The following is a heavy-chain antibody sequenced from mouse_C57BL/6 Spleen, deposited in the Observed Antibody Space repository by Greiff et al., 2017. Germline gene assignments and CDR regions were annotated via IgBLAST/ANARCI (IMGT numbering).Heavy chain of an antibody. Sequence: VQLKQSVAELVRPGASVKLSCTASGFNIKNTYMHWVKQRPEQGLEGIGRIDPANGNTKYAPKFQGKATITADPSSKAAYLQLSRLTSEDTAIYCCARGYDGYRFAYWGQGTLVTVSA. J-gene: IGHJ3*01. V-gene: IGHV14-3*01. CDR3: ARGYDGYRFAY. CDR1: GFNIKNTY. CDR2: IDPANGNT. D-gene: IGHD2-3*01.